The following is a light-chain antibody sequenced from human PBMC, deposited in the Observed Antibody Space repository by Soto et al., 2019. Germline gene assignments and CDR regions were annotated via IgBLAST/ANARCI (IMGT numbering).Light chain of an antibody. Sequence: DIQMTQSPSSLSACVGDRVTITCRSSQSIRGYVNWYQRKPGKALNLLSYAASSLQSAVPSRFSGRGSGKDFALTISRRHPEDFATYYCQQSYNTITFGQGTRLEIK. CDR2: AAS. J-gene: IGKJ5*01. CDR1: QSIRGY. CDR3: QQSYNTIT. V-gene: IGKV1-39*01.